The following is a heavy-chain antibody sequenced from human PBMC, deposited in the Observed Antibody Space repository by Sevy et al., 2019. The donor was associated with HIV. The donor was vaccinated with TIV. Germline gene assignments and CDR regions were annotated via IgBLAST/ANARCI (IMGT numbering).Heavy chain of an antibody. V-gene: IGHV1-18*01. CDR1: GYTFTSYG. D-gene: IGHD6-13*01. J-gene: IGHJ6*02. Sequence: ASVKVSCKASGYTFTSYGISWVRQAPGQGLEWMGWISAYNGNTNYAQKLQGRVTMTTDTSTSTAYMELRSLRSDDTAVYYCARVLAAAARWYYGMDVWGQRTTVTVSS. CDR2: ISAYNGNT. CDR3: ARVLAAAARWYYGMDV.